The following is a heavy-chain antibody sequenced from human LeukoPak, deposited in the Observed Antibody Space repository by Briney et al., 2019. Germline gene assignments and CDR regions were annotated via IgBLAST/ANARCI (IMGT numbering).Heavy chain of an antibody. V-gene: IGHV3-21*01. CDR1: GFTFSSYS. J-gene: IGHJ4*02. CDR3: AREKYGDQYYFDY. D-gene: IGHD4-17*01. CDR2: ISSSSSYI. Sequence: GGSLRLSCAASGFTFSSYSMNWVRQAPGKGLEWVSFISSSSSYIYYADSVKGRFTISRDNARNSLYLQMNSLRAEDTPVYYRAREKYGDQYYFDYWGQGTLVTDSS.